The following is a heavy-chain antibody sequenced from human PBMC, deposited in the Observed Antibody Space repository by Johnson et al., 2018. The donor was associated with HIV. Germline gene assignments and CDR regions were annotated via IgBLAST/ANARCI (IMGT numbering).Heavy chain of an antibody. J-gene: IGHJ3*02. CDR2: ISWNSGSI. CDR3: VRVMGVYYSSSFGNAFDI. D-gene: IGHD6-6*01. Sequence: VQLVESGGGLVQPGRSLRLSCAASGFTFDDYAMHWVRQAPGKGLEWVSGISWNSGSIDYADSVKGRFTISRDNAKNSLYLQMNSLRAEDTAVYYCVRVMGVYYSSSFGNAFDIWGQGTMVTVSS. V-gene: IGHV3-9*01. CDR1: GFTFDDYA.